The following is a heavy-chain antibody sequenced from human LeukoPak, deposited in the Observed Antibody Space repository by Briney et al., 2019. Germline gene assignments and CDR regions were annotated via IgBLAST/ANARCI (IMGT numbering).Heavy chain of an antibody. Sequence: GGSLRLSCAASGFTFSNYWMHWVRQTPGKGLVWVSRINTDMSIINYADSVKGRFTISRDNAKNTLYLQMNSLRAEDTAVYYCARGVMQWWNGFDMWGQGTMVTVSS. V-gene: IGHV3-74*01. CDR3: ARGVMQWWNGFDM. CDR1: GFTFSNYW. J-gene: IGHJ3*02. D-gene: IGHD6-19*01. CDR2: INTDMSII.